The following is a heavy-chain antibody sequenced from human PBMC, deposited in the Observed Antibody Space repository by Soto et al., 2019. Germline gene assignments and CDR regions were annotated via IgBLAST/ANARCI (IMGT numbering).Heavy chain of an antibody. CDR3: TTGSVEGY. D-gene: IGHD1-26*01. CDR1: GFTISSAW. CDR2: IKTKSQGETT. J-gene: IGHJ4*02. V-gene: IGHV3-15*07. Sequence: EVHLVESGGGLVKPGGSLRLSCAVSGFTISSAWMNWVRQAPGKGLEWVGRIKTKSQGETTDYPAPVKGRFTISRDVSENTLSLQMNSLKIEDTAVYYCTTGSVEGYWGQGALVTVSS.